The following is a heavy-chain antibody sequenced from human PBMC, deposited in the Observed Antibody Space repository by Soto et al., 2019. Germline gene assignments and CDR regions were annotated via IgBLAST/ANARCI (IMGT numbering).Heavy chain of an antibody. CDR3: ARDLSHDYGETPGWYFDL. J-gene: IGHJ2*01. V-gene: IGHV3-21*01. Sequence: EVQLVESGGGLVKPGGSLRLSCAASGFTFSSYSMNWVRQAPGKGLEWVSSISSSSSYIYYADSVKGRFTISRDNAKNSLYLQMNSLRAEDTAVYYCARDLSHDYGETPGWYFDLWGRGTLVTVSS. CDR1: GFTFSSYS. D-gene: IGHD4-17*01. CDR2: ISSSSSYI.